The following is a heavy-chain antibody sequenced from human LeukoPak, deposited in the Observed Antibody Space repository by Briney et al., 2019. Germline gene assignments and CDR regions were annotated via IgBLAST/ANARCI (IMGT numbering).Heavy chain of an antibody. CDR2: ISSSSSTI. J-gene: IGHJ3*02. D-gene: IGHD6-13*01. Sequence: GGSLRLSCAASGFTFSSYSMNWVRQAPGKGLEWVSYISSSSSTIYYADSVKGRFTISRDNAKNSLYLQMNSLRAEDTAVYYCARDVGQQLLQAFDIWGQGTMVTVSS. CDR1: GFTFSSYS. V-gene: IGHV3-48*04. CDR3: ARDVGQQLLQAFDI.